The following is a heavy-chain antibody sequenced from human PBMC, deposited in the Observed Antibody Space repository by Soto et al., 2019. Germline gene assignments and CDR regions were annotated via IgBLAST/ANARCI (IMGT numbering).Heavy chain of an antibody. V-gene: IGHV4-59*01. CDR2: IYYSGST. J-gene: IGHJ5*02. CDR3: ARDRSGAAAETRWFDP. CDR1: GGSISSYY. D-gene: IGHD6-13*01. Sequence: SETLSLTCTVSGGSISSYYWSWIRQPPGKGLEWIGYIYYSGSTSYNPSLKSRVTISVDTSKNQFSLKLSSVTAADTAVYYCARDRSGAAAETRWFDPWGQGTLVTVSS.